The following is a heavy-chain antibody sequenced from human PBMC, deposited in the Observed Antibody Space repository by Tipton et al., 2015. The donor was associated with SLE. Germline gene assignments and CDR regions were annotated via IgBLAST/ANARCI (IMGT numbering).Heavy chain of an antibody. CDR2: IYYSGST. CDR3: ARDGREYFDY. V-gene: IGHV4-31*03. J-gene: IGHJ4*02. CDR1: GDSISSGGYY. D-gene: IGHD1-1*01. Sequence: TLSLTCTVSGDSISSGGYYWSWIRQHPGKGLEWIGYIYYSGSTYYNPSLKSRVTISVDTSKNQFSLKLSSVTAADTAVYYCARDGREYFDYWGQGTLVTVSS.